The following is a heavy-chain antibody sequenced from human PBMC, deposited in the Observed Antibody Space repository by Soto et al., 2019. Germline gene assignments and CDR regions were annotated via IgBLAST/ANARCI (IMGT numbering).Heavy chain of an antibody. Sequence: EVQLVESGGGLVQPGGSLSLSCAASGFTFSSYSMNWVRQAPGKGLEWVSYISSSSTTMYYADSVKGRFTISRDNAKNSLYLQMNSLRAEDTAVYYCARDYSSVWYFDYWGQGTLVTVSS. D-gene: IGHD6-25*01. J-gene: IGHJ4*02. V-gene: IGHV3-48*01. CDR1: GFTFSSYS. CDR3: ARDYSSVWYFDY. CDR2: ISSSSTTM.